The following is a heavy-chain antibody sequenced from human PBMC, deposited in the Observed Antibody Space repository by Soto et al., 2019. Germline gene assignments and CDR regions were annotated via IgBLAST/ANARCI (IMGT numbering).Heavy chain of an antibody. D-gene: IGHD5-12*01. Sequence: SETLSLTCAGSGGSLNSTVYSWSWIRQPPGKGLEWIGNIYHNGGTHYNPSVRSRVMISGDRSKNVFSLEMSSVTAADTAVYYCARVAYSGYKFYFDYWAQGTLVTVSS. V-gene: IGHV4-30-2*01. CDR3: ARVAYSGYKFYFDY. CDR1: GGSLNSTVYS. J-gene: IGHJ4*02. CDR2: IYHNGGT.